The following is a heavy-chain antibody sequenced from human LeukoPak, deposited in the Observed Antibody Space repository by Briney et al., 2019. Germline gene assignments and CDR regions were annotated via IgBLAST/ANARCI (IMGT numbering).Heavy chain of an antibody. CDR1: GFTFSTYA. V-gene: IGHV3-23*01. CDR2: VRGSGTDT. Sequence: PGGSLRLSCAASGFTFSTYAMSWVRQAPGKGLEWVSTVRGSGTDTYYADSVKGRFTISRDNSKNTLYLQMNSLRAEDTAVYYCAKVQYGEVVVVPAALSYWGQGTLVTVSS. J-gene: IGHJ4*02. D-gene: IGHD2-2*01. CDR3: AKVQYGEVVVVPAALSY.